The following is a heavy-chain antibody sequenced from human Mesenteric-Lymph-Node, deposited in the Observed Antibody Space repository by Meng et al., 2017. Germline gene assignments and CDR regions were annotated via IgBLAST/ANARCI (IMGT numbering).Heavy chain of an antibody. J-gene: IGHJ4*02. CDR3: AFDF. CDR1: GFPFSFYA. V-gene: IGHV3-23*01. Sequence: GESLKISCAASGFPFSFYALGWVRQAPGQGLELVAAISGSGGSSYYAESVKGRFTVSRDNSKNTLYLQMKSLRAEDTAMYYCAFDFWGQGTLVTVYS. CDR2: ISGSGGSS.